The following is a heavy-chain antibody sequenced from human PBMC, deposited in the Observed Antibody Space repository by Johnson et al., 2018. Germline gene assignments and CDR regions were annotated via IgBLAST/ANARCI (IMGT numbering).Heavy chain of an antibody. CDR2: ISYDGSNK. CDR1: GFTFSSYG. Sequence: VQLVQSGGGVVQPGGSLRLSCAASGFTFSSYGMHWVRQAPGKGLEWVAVISYDGSNKYYADSVKGRFTISRDNSNNTLYLQMNSLRAEDTAVYYCAKRWLGYIQHWGQGTLVTVSS. D-gene: IGHD2-15*01. CDR3: AKRWLGYIQH. V-gene: IGHV3-30*18. J-gene: IGHJ1*01.